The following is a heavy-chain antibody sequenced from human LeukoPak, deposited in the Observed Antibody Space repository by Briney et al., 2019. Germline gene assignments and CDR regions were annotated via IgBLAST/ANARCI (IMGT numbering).Heavy chain of an antibody. CDR2: VIPSLDIA. CDR3: AREADYDILAGYSYFDY. J-gene: IGHJ4*02. Sequence: SVKVSCKASRCTFSSYAISWVRQAPGQGLEWMGRVIPSLDIANYAQKFQGRVTITADKSTSTAYMELSSLRSEDAAVYYCAREADYDILAGYSYFDYWGQGTLVTVSS. V-gene: IGHV1-69*04. CDR1: RCTFSSYA. D-gene: IGHD3-9*01.